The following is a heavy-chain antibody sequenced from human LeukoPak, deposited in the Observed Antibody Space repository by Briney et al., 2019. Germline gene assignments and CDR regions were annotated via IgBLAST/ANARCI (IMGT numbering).Heavy chain of an antibody. V-gene: IGHV3-30*02. CDR1: GFTFSSYG. CDR2: IRYDGSNK. J-gene: IGHJ5*02. Sequence: GGSLRLSCAASGFTFSSYGMHWVRQAPGKGLEWVAFIRYDGSNKYYADSVKGRFTISRDNSKNTLYLQMNSLRAEDTAVYYCAKDRYGDYGGWFDPWGQGTLVTVSS. CDR3: AKDRYGDYGGWFDP. D-gene: IGHD4-17*01.